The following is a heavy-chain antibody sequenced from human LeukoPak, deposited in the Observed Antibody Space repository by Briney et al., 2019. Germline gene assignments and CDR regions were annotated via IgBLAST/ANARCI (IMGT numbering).Heavy chain of an antibody. CDR2: ISSSGSNI. V-gene: IGHV3-48*04. D-gene: IGHD5-24*01. J-gene: IGHJ4*02. CDR3: ARTKEMASISYFDS. CDR1: GFTFSGYT. Sequence: QPGGSLRLSCAASGFTFSGYTMNWVRQAPGKGLEWVSFISSSGSNIHYADSVKGRFTISRDNAKNSLYLQMNSLRAEDTAVYYCARTKEMASISYFDSWGQGTLVTVSS.